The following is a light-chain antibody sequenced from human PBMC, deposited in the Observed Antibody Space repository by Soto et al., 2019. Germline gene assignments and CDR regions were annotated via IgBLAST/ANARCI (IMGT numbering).Light chain of an antibody. CDR3: QHYNSYSEA. CDR2: KAS. J-gene: IGKJ1*01. Sequence: DIQISQSPSTLSGSGGDRVTITCRASQTISSWLAWYQQKPGKAPKLLIYKASTLKSGVPSRFSGSGSGTEFTLTISSLQPDDFATYYCQHYNSYSEAFGQGTKVDIK. CDR1: QTISSW. V-gene: IGKV1-5*03.